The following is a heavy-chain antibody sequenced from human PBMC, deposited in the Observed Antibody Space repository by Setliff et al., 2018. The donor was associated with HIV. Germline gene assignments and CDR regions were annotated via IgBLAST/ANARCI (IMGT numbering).Heavy chain of an antibody. V-gene: IGHV3-11*01. J-gene: IGHJ6*02. CDR3: ARVITVLRSSDWSYYYGLDV. CDR2: ISHSSSPR. D-gene: IGHD3-9*01. Sequence: WGSLRLSCSVSGFTFSDNYMGWIRLAPGKGLEWISSISHSSSPRHYADSVKGRFTISRDNAKNSLYLEMNRLRADDTAVYFCARVITVLRSSDWSYYYGLDVWGQGTTVTVSS. CDR1: GFTFSDNY.